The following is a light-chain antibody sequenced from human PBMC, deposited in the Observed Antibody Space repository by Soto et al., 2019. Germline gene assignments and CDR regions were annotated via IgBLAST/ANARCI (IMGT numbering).Light chain of an antibody. CDR1: SSDVGIYNY. Sequence: QSALTQPRSVSGSPGQSVTISCTGTSSDVGIYNYVSWYQQHPGKAPKVMIYDVSERPSGVPDRFSGSKSGNTASLTISGLQAEDEADYYCCSYAGGPRYVFGTGTKLTVL. CDR2: DVS. CDR3: CSYAGGPRYV. V-gene: IGLV2-11*01. J-gene: IGLJ1*01.